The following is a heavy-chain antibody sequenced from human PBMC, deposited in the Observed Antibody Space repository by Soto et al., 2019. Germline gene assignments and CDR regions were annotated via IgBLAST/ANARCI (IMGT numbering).Heavy chain of an antibody. CDR2: IYHSGST. Sequence: SETLSLTCAVSGGSISSSNWWSWVRQPPGKGLEWIGEIYHSGSTNYNPSLKSRVTISVDKSKNQFSLKLSSVTAADTAVYYCARDEGGPMGGYYYGMDVWGQGTTVTVSS. CDR3: ARDEGGPMGGYYYGMDV. CDR1: GGSISSSNW. J-gene: IGHJ6*02. V-gene: IGHV4-4*02. D-gene: IGHD3-16*01.